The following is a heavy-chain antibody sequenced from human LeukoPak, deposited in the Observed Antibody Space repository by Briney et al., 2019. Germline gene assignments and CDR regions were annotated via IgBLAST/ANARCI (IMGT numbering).Heavy chain of an antibody. D-gene: IGHD4-17*01. CDR3: ARGKTVTTFDY. Sequence: ASVKVSCKASGGTFSSYAISWVRQAPGQGLEWMGWMNPNSGNTGYAQKFQGRVTMTRNTSISTAYMELSSLRSEDTAVYYCARGKTVTTFDYWGQGTLVTVSS. V-gene: IGHV1-8*02. CDR1: GGTFSSYA. CDR2: MNPNSGNT. J-gene: IGHJ4*02.